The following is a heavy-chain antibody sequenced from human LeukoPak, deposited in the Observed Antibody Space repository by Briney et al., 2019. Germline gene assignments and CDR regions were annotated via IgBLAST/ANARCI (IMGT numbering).Heavy chain of an antibody. J-gene: IGHJ4*02. D-gene: IGHD5-12*01. V-gene: IGHV3-74*01. Sequence: GGSLRLSCAAAGFTFSSCWMHWVRQAPGKGLVWISRINGDGSSITDADSVKGRFTISRDNAENTLYLEMNSLRADDTAVYYCTRGCSGYGNFGSWGQGTLVTVSS. CDR2: INGDGSSI. CDR1: GFTFSSCW. CDR3: TRGCSGYGNFGS.